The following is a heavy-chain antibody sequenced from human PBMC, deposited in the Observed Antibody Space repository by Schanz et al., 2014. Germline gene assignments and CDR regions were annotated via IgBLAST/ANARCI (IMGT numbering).Heavy chain of an antibody. V-gene: IGHV1-8*01. CDR2: MNSKTGNT. J-gene: IGHJ4*02. CDR3: TKGRTFGR. Sequence: QVQLVQSGSEVKKPGDSVKVSCETSGYSFTKYGINWVRQATGQGLEWMGWMNSKTGNTGYAQRFQGRVTMTRNTSITTAYLELSSLRSGDTAVYYCTKGRTFGRWGQGTLXTVSS. D-gene: IGHD3-16*01. CDR1: GYSFTKYG.